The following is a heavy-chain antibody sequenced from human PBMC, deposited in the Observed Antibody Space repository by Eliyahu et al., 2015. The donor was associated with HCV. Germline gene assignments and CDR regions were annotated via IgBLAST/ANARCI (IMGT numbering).Heavy chain of an antibody. Sequence: QVQLQESGPGLVQPSETLSLPCTVSDVSIXTHXWRWXRQPPGKGLEWIGYIHFGGSTNYNPSLKXRVTIXVDTSKNQFSLKLSSVTAADTAVYYCASGGGGIAVTGTGGWFDPWGQGTLVTVSS. J-gene: IGHJ5*02. CDR1: DVSIXTHX. V-gene: IGHV4-59*11. CDR3: ASGGGGIAVTGTGGWFDP. D-gene: IGHD6-19*01. CDR2: IHFGGST.